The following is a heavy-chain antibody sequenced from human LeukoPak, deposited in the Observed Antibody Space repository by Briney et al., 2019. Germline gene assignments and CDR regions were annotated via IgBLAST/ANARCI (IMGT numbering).Heavy chain of an antibody. CDR3: ARDVTYSGSYHDVCDV. CDR2: INSDRSRT. Sequence: PGGSLRLSCAASGFTFRSYWMHWVRQAPGKGLVWVSRINSDRSRTNYADSVKGRFTVSRDNAKNTLYLQMNSLRAEDTAVYYCARDVTYSGSYHDVCDVWGQGTMVTVCS. D-gene: IGHD1-26*01. V-gene: IGHV3-74*01. J-gene: IGHJ3*01. CDR1: GFTFRSYW.